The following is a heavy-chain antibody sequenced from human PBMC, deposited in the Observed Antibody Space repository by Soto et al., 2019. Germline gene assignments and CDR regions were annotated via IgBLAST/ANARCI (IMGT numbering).Heavy chain of an antibody. CDR3: VRCRVYTGSGLGGCWLDP. J-gene: IGHJ5*02. CDR1: GDAISRGGYY. Sequence: QVQLQESGPGLVKPSQTLSLTCNVSGDAISRGGYYWGWIRQHPGKGLQWLGYSYYSGNTYYSPSIRGRITISVDRSENQFSLKLTSATAADTAVYYCVRCRVYTGSGLGGCWLDPWGQGILVTVSS. V-gene: IGHV4-31*03. D-gene: IGHD6-19*01. CDR2: SYYSGNT.